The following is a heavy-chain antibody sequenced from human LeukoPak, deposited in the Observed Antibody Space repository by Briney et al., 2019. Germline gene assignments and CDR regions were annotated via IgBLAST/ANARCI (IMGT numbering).Heavy chain of an antibody. Sequence: ASVKVSCKTSGYTFTQYGVIWVRQAPGQGLEWMGWINTNTGNPTYAQGFTGRFVFSLDTSVSTAFLQITSLKADDTAVYYCARDISGRHRLINLAYWGQGTLVTVSS. V-gene: IGHV7-4-1*02. D-gene: IGHD3-16*01. CDR2: INTNTGNP. J-gene: IGHJ4*02. CDR1: GYTFTQYG. CDR3: ARDISGRHRLINLAY.